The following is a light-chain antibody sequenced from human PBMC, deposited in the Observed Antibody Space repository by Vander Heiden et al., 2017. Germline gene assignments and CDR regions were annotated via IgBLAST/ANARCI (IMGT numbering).Light chain of an antibody. CDR1: NIGIKS. CDR3: QVWDDNSDHVI. CDR2: DDS. J-gene: IGLJ2*01. Sequence: SHVLTQPPSVSVAPGQTARITCGGNNIGIKSVHWYQQKPGQAPVVVVYDDSDRPSGIPERFSGFNSGNTATLTISRVEAGDEADYYCQVWDDNSDHVIFGGGTKLIFL. V-gene: IGLV3-21*02.